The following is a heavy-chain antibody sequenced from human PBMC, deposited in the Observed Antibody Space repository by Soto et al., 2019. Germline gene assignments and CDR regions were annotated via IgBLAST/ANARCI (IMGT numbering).Heavy chain of an antibody. Sequence: QVQLVQSGAEVKKPGSSVKFSCKASGGTFSSYTISWVRQAPGQGLEWMGRIIPILGIANYAQKFQSRVTLTANKSTSTAYMELSSMRSEDTAVYYCASDDRLAYCGGDCDSWGQGTLVTVSS. CDR3: ASDDRLAYCGGDCDS. CDR1: GGTFSSYT. CDR2: IIPILGIA. V-gene: IGHV1-69*02. D-gene: IGHD2-21*02. J-gene: IGHJ4*02.